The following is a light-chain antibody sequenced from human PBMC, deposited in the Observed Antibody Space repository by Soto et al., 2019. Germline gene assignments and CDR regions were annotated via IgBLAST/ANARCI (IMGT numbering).Light chain of an antibody. V-gene: IGLV2-14*03. Sequence: QSALTQPASVSGSPGQSITISCTGTSSDVGAYNYVSWYQHHPGKAPKLMIYDVSNRPSEVSNRFSGSKSGNTASLTISGLQAEDEADYYCISHTTGSPLVFGGGTTLTVL. CDR2: DVS. CDR1: SSDVGAYNY. J-gene: IGLJ2*01. CDR3: ISHTTGSPLV.